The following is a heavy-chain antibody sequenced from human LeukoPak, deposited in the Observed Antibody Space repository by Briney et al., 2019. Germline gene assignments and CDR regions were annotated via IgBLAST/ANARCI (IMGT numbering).Heavy chain of an antibody. Sequence: SETLSLTCTVSGGSISSHYWSWIRRPAGKGLEWIGRIYISGTTNYNPSLKSRVTISVDTSKNQFSLKLSSVTAADTAVYYCARGFLYYGSGSYYPRPLDYWGQGTLVTVSS. CDR1: GGSISSHY. CDR3: ARGFLYYGSGSYYPRPLDY. J-gene: IGHJ4*02. CDR2: IYISGTT. V-gene: IGHV4-4*07. D-gene: IGHD3-10*01.